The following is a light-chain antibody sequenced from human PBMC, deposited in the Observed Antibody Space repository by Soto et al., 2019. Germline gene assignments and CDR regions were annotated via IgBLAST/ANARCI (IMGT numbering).Light chain of an antibody. Sequence: EIVMTQSPATLSVSPGERATLSCRASQGIGSTLAWYQQKPGQTPKLLIYDASTRATGVPARFSGGGSGTEFTRTINSLQSEDVAVYYCQSYKRWPISVGGGTKGETK. J-gene: IGKJ4*01. CDR2: DAS. CDR3: QSYKRWPIS. CDR1: QGIGST. V-gene: IGKV3-15*01.